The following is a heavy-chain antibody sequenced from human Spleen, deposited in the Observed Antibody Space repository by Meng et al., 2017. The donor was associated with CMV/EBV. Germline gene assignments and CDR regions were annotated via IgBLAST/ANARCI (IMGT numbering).Heavy chain of an antibody. CDR3: ARSSSTWIQLSFDY. CDR1: GFTFSDYY. V-gene: IGHV3-69-1*02. J-gene: IGHJ4*02. Sequence: GESLKISCAASGFTFSDYYMNWVRQAPGKGLEWVSSISSSSTIYYADSVKGRFTISRDNAKNSLYLQMNSLRAEDTAVYYCARSSSTWIQLSFDYWGQGSLVTVSS. CDR2: ISSSSTI. D-gene: IGHD5-18*01.